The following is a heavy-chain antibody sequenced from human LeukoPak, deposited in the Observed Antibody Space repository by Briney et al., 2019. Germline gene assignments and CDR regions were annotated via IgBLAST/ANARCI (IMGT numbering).Heavy chain of an antibody. Sequence: GRSLRLSCAASGFTFSSYAMHWVRQAPGKGLEWVAVISYDGSNKYYADSVKGRFTISRDNSKNTLYLQMNSLRAEDTAVYYCARQKTDYSGGSCSNWFDPWGQGTLVTVSS. J-gene: IGHJ5*02. V-gene: IGHV3-30-3*01. CDR1: GFTFSSYA. CDR3: ARQKTDYSGGSCSNWFDP. D-gene: IGHD2-15*01. CDR2: ISYDGSNK.